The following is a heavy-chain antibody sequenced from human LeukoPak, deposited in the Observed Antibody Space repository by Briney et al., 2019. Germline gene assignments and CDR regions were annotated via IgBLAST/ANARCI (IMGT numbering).Heavy chain of an antibody. CDR2: ISASGDVT. V-gene: IGHV3-23*01. J-gene: IGHJ3*02. D-gene: IGHD1-1*01. Sequence: PGGSLRLSCAASGFSFSAYPMGWVRQAPGKGLQWLSGISASGDVTFHADRVKGRFAISRDNSKNTPYLQMTGLRAGDTAEYYCAKSLFTSATGTGRAFHIWGQGTMVTVSS. CDR1: GFSFSAYP. CDR3: AKSLFTSATGTGRAFHI.